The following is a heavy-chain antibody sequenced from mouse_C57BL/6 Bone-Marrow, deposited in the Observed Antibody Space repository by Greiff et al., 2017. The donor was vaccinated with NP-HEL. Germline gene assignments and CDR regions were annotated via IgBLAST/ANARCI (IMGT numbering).Heavy chain of an antibody. CDR1: GYTFTSYW. Sequence: QVQLKQPGAELVKPGASVKLSCKASGYTFTSYWMHWVKQRPGRGLEWIGRIDPNSGGTKYNEKFKSKATLTVDKPSSTAYMQLSSLTSEDSAVYYCAREGGIYYGYDGCAYWGQGTLVTVSA. V-gene: IGHV1-72*01. J-gene: IGHJ3*01. CDR2: IDPNSGGT. D-gene: IGHD2-2*01. CDR3: AREGGIYYGYDGCAY.